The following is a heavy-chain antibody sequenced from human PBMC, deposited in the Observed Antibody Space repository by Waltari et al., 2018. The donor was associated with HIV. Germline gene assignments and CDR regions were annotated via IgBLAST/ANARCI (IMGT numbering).Heavy chain of an antibody. J-gene: IGHJ4*02. CDR1: GGSISSSSYY. Sequence: QLQLQESGPGLVKPSETLSLTCTVSGGSISSSSYYLGWLRQPPGKGLEWIGSIYYSGGTYYNPSLKSRVTISVDTSKSQFSRKRSSVTAADTAVYYCARQGGYDILTGYYTYFDYWGQGTLVTVSS. CDR3: ARQGGYDILTGYYTYFDY. CDR2: IYYSGGT. D-gene: IGHD3-9*01. V-gene: IGHV4-39*01.